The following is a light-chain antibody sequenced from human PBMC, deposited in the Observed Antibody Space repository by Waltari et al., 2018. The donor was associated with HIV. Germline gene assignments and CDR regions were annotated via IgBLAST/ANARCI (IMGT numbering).Light chain of an antibody. J-gene: IGLJ1*01. CDR2: QDK. Sequence: SFESTQPPPLSVAPGQTANISCSGEKMGGKFVSWYQQKSSQSPVVVLFQDKRRPSGVAERFSGSNSGNTATLTICGPQPMDEADYYCQAWDRTTGVFGTGTKLTVL. CDR3: QAWDRTTGV. CDR1: KMGGKF. V-gene: IGLV3-1*01.